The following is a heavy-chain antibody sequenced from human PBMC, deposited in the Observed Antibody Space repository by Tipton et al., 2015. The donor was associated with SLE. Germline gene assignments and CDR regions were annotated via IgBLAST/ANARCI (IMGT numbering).Heavy chain of an antibody. D-gene: IGHD3-22*01. J-gene: IGHJ4*02. V-gene: IGHV4-39*07. CDR3: ARDEYRYDTTGYHLLGHFDF. Sequence: LRLSCAASGFTFSTYTMNWVRQAPGKGLEWVGTVYYTGNTFYNPSLKSRVTISVDTSKNQFSLNLSSVTAADTAVYYCARDEYRYDTTGYHLLGHFDFWGQGTLVTVSS. CDR1: GFTFSTYT. CDR2: VYYTGNT.